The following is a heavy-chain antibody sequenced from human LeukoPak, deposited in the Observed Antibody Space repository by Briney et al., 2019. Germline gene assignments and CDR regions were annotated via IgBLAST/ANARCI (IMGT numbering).Heavy chain of an antibody. D-gene: IGHD6-19*01. V-gene: IGHV3-23*01. CDR3: AKDHRTAVAGFYY. J-gene: IGHJ4*02. CDR2: ITGTGGST. CDR1: GFSLSTYG. Sequence: GGSLLLSCAASGFSLSTYGVSWVRPPPGKGLEWVSGITGTGGSTYYADSVKGRFTVSRDTSKNTLYLQMNSLRAEDTAIYYCAKDHRTAVAGFYYWGQGTLVTVSS.